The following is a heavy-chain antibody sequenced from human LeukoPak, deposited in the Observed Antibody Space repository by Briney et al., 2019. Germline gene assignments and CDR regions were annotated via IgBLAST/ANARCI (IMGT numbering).Heavy chain of an antibody. CDR1: GFTFSSYA. J-gene: IGHJ5*02. CDR2: ISGSGGST. Sequence: GGSLRLSCAASGFTFSSYAMNWVRRAPGKGLEWVSAISGSGGSTYYADSVKGRFTISRDNSKNTLYLQINILRGEDTAKYYCAKDKQWLVPGNWFDPWGQGTLVTVSS. D-gene: IGHD6-19*01. CDR3: AKDKQWLVPGNWFDP. V-gene: IGHV3-23*01.